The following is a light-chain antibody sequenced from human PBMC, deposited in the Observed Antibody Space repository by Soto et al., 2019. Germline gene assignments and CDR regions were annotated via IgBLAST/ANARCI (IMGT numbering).Light chain of an antibody. Sequence: EIVMTQSPATLSVSPGERATLSCRASQSVSSNLSCYQQKPGQAPRLLIYGASTRATGIPARFSGSGSGTEFTPTISSLQSEDFAVYYCQQYNNWPLTFGQGTKVDIK. J-gene: IGKJ1*01. CDR1: QSVSSN. CDR3: QQYNNWPLT. V-gene: IGKV3-15*01. CDR2: GAS.